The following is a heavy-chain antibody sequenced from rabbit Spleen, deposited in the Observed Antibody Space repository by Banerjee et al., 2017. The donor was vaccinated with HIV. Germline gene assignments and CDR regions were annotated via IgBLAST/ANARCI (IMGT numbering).Heavy chain of an antibody. Sequence: QSLEESGGDLVKPGASLTLTCTASGFSFSSAYYISWVRQAPGKGLEWIGCIKTGSGTTYYASWAKGRFTISKTSTTVTLQMTSLTAADTATYFCARDGAGGSYFALWGTGTLVTVS. CDR2: IKTGSGTT. J-gene: IGHJ4*01. CDR3: ARDGAGGSYFAL. V-gene: IGHV1S40*01. CDR1: GFSFSSAYY. D-gene: IGHD8-1*01.